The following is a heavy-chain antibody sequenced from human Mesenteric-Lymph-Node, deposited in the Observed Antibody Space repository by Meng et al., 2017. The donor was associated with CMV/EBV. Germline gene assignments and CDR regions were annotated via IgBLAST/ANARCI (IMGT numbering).Heavy chain of an antibody. J-gene: IGHJ4*01. CDR2: VHPDDSDT. V-gene: IGHV5-51*01. CDR3: VISGSYGSDFDY. CDR1: GYSFPSYW. Sequence: CSGSGYSFPSYWIGWVRQMPGKGLEWMGVVHPDDSDTRYRPSSRGQVTISADKSISTAYLQWSSLKASDSAMYYCVISGSYGSDFDYWGQGTLVTVSS. D-gene: IGHD5-18*01.